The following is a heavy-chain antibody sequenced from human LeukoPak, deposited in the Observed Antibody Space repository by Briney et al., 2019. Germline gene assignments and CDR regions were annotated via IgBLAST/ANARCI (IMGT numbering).Heavy chain of an antibody. CDR3: ARHLSGVTGYTYGRGIDY. CDR2: INKDGSEK. J-gene: IGHJ4*02. CDR1: GFTFSSYE. Sequence: GGSLRLSCAASGFTFSSYEMNWVRQAPGKGLEWVANINKDGSEKYYVDSVKGRFTISRDNAETSLYLQMNSLRAEDTAVYYCARHLSGVTGYTYGRGIDYWGQGTLVTVSS. V-gene: IGHV3-7*01. D-gene: IGHD5-18*01.